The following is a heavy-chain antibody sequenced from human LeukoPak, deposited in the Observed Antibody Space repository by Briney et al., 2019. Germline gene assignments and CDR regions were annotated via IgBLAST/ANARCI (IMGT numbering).Heavy chain of an antibody. D-gene: IGHD1-26*01. V-gene: IGHV3-23*01. CDR3: AKDASGSYSPDY. J-gene: IGHJ4*02. CDR2: ISGSGGST. CDR1: GFTLSNYA. Sequence: GGSLRLSCAASGFTLSNYAMNWVRQAPGKGLEWVSVISGSGGSTYYADSVKGRFTISRDNSKNTLYLQMNSLRAEDTALYYCAKDASGSYSPDYWGQGTLVTVSS.